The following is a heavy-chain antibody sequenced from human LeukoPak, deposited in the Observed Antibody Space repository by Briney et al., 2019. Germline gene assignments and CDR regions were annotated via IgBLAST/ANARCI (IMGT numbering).Heavy chain of an antibody. CDR3: ARVPFGSGENWFDP. CDR2: IYYSGSA. V-gene: IGHV4-59*01. CDR1: GGSISSYY. D-gene: IGHD3-10*01. J-gene: IGHJ5*02. Sequence: SETLSLTCTVSGGSISSYYWSWIRQPPGKGLEWIGYIYYSGSATYNPSLKSRVTISVDTSKNQFSLILSSVTAADTAVYYCARVPFGSGENWFDPWGQGALVTVSS.